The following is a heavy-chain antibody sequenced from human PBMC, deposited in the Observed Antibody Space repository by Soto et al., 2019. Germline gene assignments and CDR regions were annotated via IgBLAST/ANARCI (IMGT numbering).Heavy chain of an antibody. D-gene: IGHD3-16*01. V-gene: IGHV3-23*01. J-gene: IGHJ4*01. CDR2: ISITDGGST. Sequence: GGSLRLSCAASGFTFSGYAMSWVRQSPGKGLEWVSSISITDGGSTYYADSVKGRFTISRDNSKNTLYLQMNSLRAEDTAVYYCAKDLLRRYYDTSAYYFDYWGQGALVTVSS. CDR1: GFTFSGYA. CDR3: AKDLLRRYYDTSAYYFDY.